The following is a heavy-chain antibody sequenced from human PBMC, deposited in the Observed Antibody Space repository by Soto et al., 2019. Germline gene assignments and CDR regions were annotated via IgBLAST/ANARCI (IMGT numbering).Heavy chain of an antibody. Sequence: SVKVSCKASGGSFTNYIITWVRRAPGQGLEWMGRIIPVLGVHYYAPKFQDRVTITADKSTTTAYLELSSLRSEDTAVYYCARGGDRFDGMDVWGQGTTVTVSS. D-gene: IGHD2-21*01. CDR3: ARGGDRFDGMDV. CDR2: IIPVLGVH. V-gene: IGHV1-69*02. J-gene: IGHJ6*02. CDR1: GGSFTNYI.